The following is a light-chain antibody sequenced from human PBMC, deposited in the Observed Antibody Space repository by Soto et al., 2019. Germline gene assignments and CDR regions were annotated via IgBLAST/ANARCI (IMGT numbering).Light chain of an antibody. CDR1: QSVSRY. CDR3: QHRSEWPVS. J-gene: IGKJ5*01. Sequence: EIVLRQCPATLCLSVGERTRFFXRASQSVSRYVAWYQTPPGQDHRLPSADASHGATGVPAMCSGNGSGTDCTLTISSLEPEEWAVYYCQHRSEWPVSFGQGTRLENK. CDR2: DAS. V-gene: IGKV3-11*01.